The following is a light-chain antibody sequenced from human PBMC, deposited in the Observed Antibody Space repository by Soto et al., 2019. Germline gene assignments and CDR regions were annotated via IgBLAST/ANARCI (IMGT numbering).Light chain of an antibody. J-gene: IGKJ5*01. V-gene: IGKV1-5*01. CDR1: QDIDIS. CDR2: DAS. CDR3: QQYNSYPIT. Sequence: GDRVTITCRASQDIDISLAWFQQKPGKAPKLLIYDASSLESGVPSRFSGSGSGTEFTLTISSLQPDDFATYYCQQYNSYPITFGQGARLEIK.